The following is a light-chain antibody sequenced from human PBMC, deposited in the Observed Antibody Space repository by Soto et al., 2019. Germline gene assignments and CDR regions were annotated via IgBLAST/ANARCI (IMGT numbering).Light chain of an antibody. CDR2: KAS. Sequence: DIQMTQSPSTLSASVGDRVTITCRASQSISDWLAWYQQRPGKAPKLLIYKASNLQNGVPSRFSGSGSGTDFSLTVTSLQPDDFATYYDQHYNNYWTFGQGTKVESK. CDR1: QSISDW. CDR3: QHYNNYWT. V-gene: IGKV1-5*03. J-gene: IGKJ1*01.